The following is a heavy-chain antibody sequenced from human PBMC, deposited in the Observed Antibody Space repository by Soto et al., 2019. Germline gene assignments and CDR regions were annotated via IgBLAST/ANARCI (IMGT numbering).Heavy chain of an antibody. D-gene: IGHD3-3*01. J-gene: IGHJ4*02. CDR3: ARVLTYFDFWSGLDY. V-gene: IGHV3-30-3*01. CDR1: GFTFSSYA. CDR2: ISYDGTNK. Sequence: QVELVESGGGVVQPGRSLRLSCVGSGFTFSSYAMHWVRQAPGKGLEWLAIISYDGTNKYYADSVKGRFTISRHNSKLSRYLQMNSVRREDTAVYYCARVLTYFDFWSGLDYWGQGTLVTVSS.